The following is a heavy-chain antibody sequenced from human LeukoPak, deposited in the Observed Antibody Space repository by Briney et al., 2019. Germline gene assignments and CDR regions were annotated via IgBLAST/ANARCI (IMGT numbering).Heavy chain of an antibody. CDR2: ISKSGDHT. J-gene: IGHJ6*02. CDR3: ATSWGPDTSAFRWGRDGMDV. D-gene: IGHD3-16*01. CDR1: GLTFNNYA. Sequence: GGSLRLSCAVSGLTFNNYAMSWVRQAPGRGLERVSAISKSGDHTYYAASAKGRFTIYRDNSKNTQYLQMNSLRAEDTAVYYCATSWGPDTSAFRWGRDGMDVWGQGTTVIVS. V-gene: IGHV3-23*01.